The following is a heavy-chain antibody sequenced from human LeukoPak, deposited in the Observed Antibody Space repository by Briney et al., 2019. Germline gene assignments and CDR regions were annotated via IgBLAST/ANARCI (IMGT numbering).Heavy chain of an antibody. Sequence: ASVKVSCKASGYTFTSYGITWVRQAPGQGLEWMGWISSYNGDTKYAQKVQGRVTVTTDTSTSTAYMELRSLSLDDTAVYYCARGDYGGGFDYWSQGTLVTVSS. CDR2: ISSYNGDT. CDR3: ARGDYGGGFDY. CDR1: GYTFTSYG. V-gene: IGHV1-18*01. D-gene: IGHD4-23*01. J-gene: IGHJ4*02.